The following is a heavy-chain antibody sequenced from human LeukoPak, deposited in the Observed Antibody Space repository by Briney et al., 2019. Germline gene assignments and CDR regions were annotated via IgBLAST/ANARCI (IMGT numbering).Heavy chain of an antibody. CDR2: IIPVFGTS. Sequence: SVKVSCKASGGAFSSYAISWVRQAPGQGLEWMGGIIPVFGTSNYAQKFQGRVTITADESTRTAYMELSSLRSEDTAVYYCARVTGGRYCSTTSCYMRGWFDPWGQGTLVTVSS. CDR3: ARVTGGRYCSTTSCYMRGWFDP. D-gene: IGHD2-2*02. V-gene: IGHV1-69*13. J-gene: IGHJ5*02. CDR1: GGAFSSYA.